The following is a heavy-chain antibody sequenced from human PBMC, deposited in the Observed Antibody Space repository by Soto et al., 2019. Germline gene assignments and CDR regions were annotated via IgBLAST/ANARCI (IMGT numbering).Heavy chain of an antibody. D-gene: IGHD6-13*01. CDR2: ISSSSSYI. Sequence: EVQLVESGGGLVKPGGSLRLSCAASGFTVSSYSMNWVRQAPGKGLEWVASISSSSSYIYYADSVKGRFTISRDKAKNSLFLQMSSLRAEDTALYYCARHQGPAAGNYGMDVWGRGTTVTVSS. V-gene: IGHV3-21*02. CDR3: ARHQGPAAGNYGMDV. J-gene: IGHJ6*02. CDR1: GFTVSSYS.